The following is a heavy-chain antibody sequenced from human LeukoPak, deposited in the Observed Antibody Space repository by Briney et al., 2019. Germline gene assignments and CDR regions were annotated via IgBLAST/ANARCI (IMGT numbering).Heavy chain of an antibody. J-gene: IGHJ4*02. CDR2: IYSGGST. CDR1: GFTVSSNY. D-gene: IGHD2-21*01. CDR3: ATLRLGYSFDY. V-gene: IGHV3-53*01. Sequence: PGGSLRLSCAASGFTVSSNYMSWVRQAPGKGLEWVSIIYSGGSTYYADSVKVRFTISRDNSKNTLYLQMNSLRAEDTAVYYSATLRLGYSFDYWGQGTLVTVSS.